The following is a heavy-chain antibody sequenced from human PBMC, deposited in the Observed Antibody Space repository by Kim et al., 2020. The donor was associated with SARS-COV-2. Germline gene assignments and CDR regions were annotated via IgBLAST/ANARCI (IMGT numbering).Heavy chain of an antibody. CDR3: AREGGGYDLLVYYYYGMDV. V-gene: IGHV3-11*01. J-gene: IGHJ6*02. Sequence: KRRLTISRDNAKNALYLQMNSMRAEDTAVYYCAREGGGYDLLVYYYYGMDVWGQGTTVTVSS. D-gene: IGHD5-12*01.